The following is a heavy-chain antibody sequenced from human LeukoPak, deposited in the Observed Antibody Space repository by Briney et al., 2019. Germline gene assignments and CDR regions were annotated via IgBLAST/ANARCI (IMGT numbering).Heavy chain of an antibody. V-gene: IGHV4-4*07. Sequence: SDTLSLPCTVSGGSISSYYWSWIRQPAGKGLEWIGRIYTSGSTNYNPSLKSRVTMSVDTSKNQFSLKLSSVTAADTAVYYCARDLMVAATGDAFDIWGQGTMVTVSS. CDR3: ARDLMVAATGDAFDI. CDR2: IYTSGST. CDR1: GGSISSYY. J-gene: IGHJ3*02. D-gene: IGHD2-15*01.